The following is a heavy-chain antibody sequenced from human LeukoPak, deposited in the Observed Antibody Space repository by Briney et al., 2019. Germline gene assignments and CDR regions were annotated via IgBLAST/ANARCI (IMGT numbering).Heavy chain of an antibody. D-gene: IGHD6-13*01. CDR3: AKDVASSSWYVDY. CDR2: ISSSSSTI. V-gene: IGHV3-11*01. Sequence: GGSLRLSCVASGITFSDYWMSWVRQAPGKGLEWVSYISSSSSTIYYADSVKGRFTISRDNAKNTLYLQMNSLRAEDTAVYYCAKDVASSSWYVDYWGQGTLVTVSS. CDR1: GITFSDYW. J-gene: IGHJ4*02.